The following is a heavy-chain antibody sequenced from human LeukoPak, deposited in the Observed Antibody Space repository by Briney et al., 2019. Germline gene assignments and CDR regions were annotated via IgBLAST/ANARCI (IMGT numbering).Heavy chain of an antibody. J-gene: IGHJ4*02. V-gene: IGHV4-38-2*02. D-gene: IGHD3-22*01. CDR3: ARDGYYYGSSGYYYPED. CDR2: IYTSGST. CDR1: GYSISSGYY. Sequence: SETLSLTCAVSGYSISSGYYWGWIRQPPGKGLEWIGRIYTSGSTNYNPSLKSRVTISVDTSKNQFSLKLSSVTAADTAVYYCARDGYYYGSSGYYYPEDWGQGTLVTVSS.